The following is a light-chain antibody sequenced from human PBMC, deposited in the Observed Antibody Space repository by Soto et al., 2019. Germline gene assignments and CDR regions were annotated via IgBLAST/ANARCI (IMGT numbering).Light chain of an antibody. CDR2: GAS. CDR3: XQYNXXXPYT. Sequence: ETVVTQSPATLSVSPGERATLSCRASQSVTTNLAWYQQKSGQAPRLLIYGASTRATGVPARFSGSGSGTEFTLTISSLQSEDFAVYYCXQYNXXXPYTFXQGTKVDI. CDR1: QSVTTN. V-gene: IGKV3-15*01. J-gene: IGKJ2*01.